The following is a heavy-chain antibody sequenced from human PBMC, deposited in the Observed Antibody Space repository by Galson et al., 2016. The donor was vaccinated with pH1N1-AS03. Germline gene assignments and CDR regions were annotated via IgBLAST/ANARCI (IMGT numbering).Heavy chain of an antibody. CDR2: ISSSGKTI. J-gene: IGHJ6*02. D-gene: IGHD5-12*01. Sequence: SLRLSCAVSGFTFSDYYMSWFRQAPGEGLEWISYISSSGKTIHYADSVKGRFTISRDNSKDMFYLQMTSLRGGDTAVYYCVKGSWGIDIVDRIAHCGMDVWGQGTTVTVSS. V-gene: IGHV3-11*01. CDR3: VKGSWGIDIVDRIAHCGMDV. CDR1: GFTFSDYY.